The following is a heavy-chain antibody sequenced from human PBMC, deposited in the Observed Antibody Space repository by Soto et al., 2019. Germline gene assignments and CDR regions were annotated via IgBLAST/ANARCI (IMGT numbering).Heavy chain of an antibody. D-gene: IGHD4-17*01. V-gene: IGHV1-69*01. CDR1: GGTFSSYA. J-gene: IGHJ4*02. CDR3: VGAPYGDYALYYFDY. CDR2: IIPIFVTA. Sequence: QVQLVQSGAEVKKPGSSVKVSCKASGGTFSSYAISWVRQAPGQGLEWMGGIIPIFVTANYAQKFQGRVTITADESTSTAYMELSSLRSEDTAVYYCVGAPYGDYALYYFDYWGQGTLVTVSS.